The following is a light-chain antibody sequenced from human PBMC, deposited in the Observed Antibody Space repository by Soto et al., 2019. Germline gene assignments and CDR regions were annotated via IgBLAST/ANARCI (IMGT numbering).Light chain of an antibody. J-gene: IGKJ1*01. V-gene: IGKV3-20*01. CDR3: QQYGTSST. Sequence: EVVLTQSPGTLSLSPGERATLSCRASQSVTRDFLAWYQQKPGQAPRLLIYDASTRATGIPDRFSGSGSGTDFTLTISRVESEDWAVYYCQQYGTSSTFGQGTKVEIK. CDR2: DAS. CDR1: QSVTRDF.